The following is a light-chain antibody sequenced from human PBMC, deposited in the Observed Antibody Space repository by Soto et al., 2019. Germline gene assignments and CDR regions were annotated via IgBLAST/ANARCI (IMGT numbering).Light chain of an antibody. Sequence: QSALTQPASVSGSPGQSITISCTGTSSDVGGYNYVSWYQQHPGKAPKLMIYDVSKRPSGVFIRFGGSTSGNTSSLTISGLEAEDDAYYYCSAYTTSGTLVVFGGWTKLT. V-gene: IGLV2-14*01. CDR1: SSDVGGYNY. CDR3: SAYTTSGTLVV. CDR2: DVS. J-gene: IGLJ2*01.